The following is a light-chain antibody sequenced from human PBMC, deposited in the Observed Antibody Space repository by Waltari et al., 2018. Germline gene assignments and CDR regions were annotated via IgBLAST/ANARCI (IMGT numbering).Light chain of an antibody. J-gene: IGKJ5*01. CDR1: QSISSY. CDR2: AAS. Sequence: IQMTQSPSSLSASVGDRVTITCRASQSISSYLNWYQQKPGKAPTLLIYAASSLQSVVPSRFSGSGSGTDFTLTISSLQPEDFATYYCQQSYSTPSITFGQGTRLEIK. V-gene: IGKV1-39*01. CDR3: QQSYSTPSIT.